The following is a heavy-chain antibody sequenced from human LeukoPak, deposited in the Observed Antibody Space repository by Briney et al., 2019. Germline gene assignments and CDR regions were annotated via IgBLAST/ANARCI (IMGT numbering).Heavy chain of an antibody. CDR2: ISAYNVNT. Sequence: ASVKVSCKASGYTFTSYGISWVRQAPGQGLEWMGWISAYNVNTNYAQKLQGRVTMTTDTSTSTAYMELRSLRSDDTAVYYCARGYYYDSSGYYYDYWGQGTLVTVSS. CDR1: GYTFTSYG. J-gene: IGHJ4*02. D-gene: IGHD3-22*01. V-gene: IGHV1-18*01. CDR3: ARGYYYDSSGYYYDY.